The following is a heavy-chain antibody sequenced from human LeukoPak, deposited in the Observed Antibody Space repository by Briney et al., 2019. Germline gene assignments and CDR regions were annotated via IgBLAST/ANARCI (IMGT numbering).Heavy chain of an antibody. D-gene: IGHD6-13*01. CDR3: ARAPRGRYSSSWYYFDY. V-gene: IGHV3-11*01. CDR1: GFTFSDYY. J-gene: IGHJ4*02. Sequence: PGGSLRPSCAASGFTFSDYYMSWIRRAPGKGLEWVSYISSSGSTIYYADSVKGRFTISRDNAENSLYLQMNSLRAEDTAVYYCARAPRGRYSSSWYYFDYWGQGTLVTVSS. CDR2: ISSSGSTI.